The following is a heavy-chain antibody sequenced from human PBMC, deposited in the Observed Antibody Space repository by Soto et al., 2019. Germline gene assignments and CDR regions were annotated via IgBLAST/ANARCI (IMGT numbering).Heavy chain of an antibody. CDR1: GYSFTNYA. V-gene: IGHV1-18*04. CDR3: AREGGSNSWYGVGYYYYGMDA. D-gene: IGHD6-13*01. Sequence: QVQLVQSGAEVKKPGASVKVSCTASGYSFTNYAISWVRQAPGQGLEWMGWISTYNGDTNYAQKVQGRVTMTTDTSTTTAYMELRSLRSDDTAVYFCAREGGSNSWYGVGYYYYGMDAWGQGTTVTVSS. J-gene: IGHJ6*02. CDR2: ISTYNGDT.